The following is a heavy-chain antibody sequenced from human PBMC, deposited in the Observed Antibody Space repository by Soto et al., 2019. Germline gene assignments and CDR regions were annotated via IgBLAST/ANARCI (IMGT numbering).Heavy chain of an antibody. Sequence: GESLRLSCAASGFTFSSCAMSWVRQAPGKGLEWVSAISGSGGSTYDADSVKGRFTISRDNSKNTLYLQMNSLRAEDTAVYYCAKSHYAFWIGSSFDYWGQGTLVTVSS. CDR1: GFTFSSCA. CDR3: AKSHYAFWIGSSFDY. CDR2: ISGSGGST. J-gene: IGHJ4*02. D-gene: IGHD3-3*01. V-gene: IGHV3-23*01.